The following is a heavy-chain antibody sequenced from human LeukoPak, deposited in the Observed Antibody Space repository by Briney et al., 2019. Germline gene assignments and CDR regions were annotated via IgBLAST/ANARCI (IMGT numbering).Heavy chain of an antibody. CDR2: IKQDGSEK. Sequence: GGSLRLSCAASGFTFSSYGMSWVRQAPGKGLEWVANIKQDGSEKYYVDSVKGRFTISRDNAKNSLYLQMNSLRAEDTAVYYCAREPITSRGAYPFDYWGQGPLVTVSS. V-gene: IGHV3-7*03. CDR3: AREPITSRGAYPFDY. CDR1: GFTFSSYG. D-gene: IGHD5-12*01. J-gene: IGHJ4*02.